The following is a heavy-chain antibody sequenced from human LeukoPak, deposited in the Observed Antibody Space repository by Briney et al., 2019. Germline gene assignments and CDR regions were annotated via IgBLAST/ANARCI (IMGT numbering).Heavy chain of an antibody. J-gene: IGHJ6*02. D-gene: IGHD6-13*01. CDR3: AKDGGSSSWGDYYYYYYGMDV. Sequence: GGSLRLSCAASGFTLSSYAMSWVRQAPGKGLEWVSAISGSGGSTYYADSVKGRFTISRDNSKNTLYLQMNSLRAEDTAVYYCAKDGGSSSWGDYYYYYYGMDVWGQGTTVTVSS. CDR2: ISGSGGST. CDR1: GFTLSSYA. V-gene: IGHV3-23*01.